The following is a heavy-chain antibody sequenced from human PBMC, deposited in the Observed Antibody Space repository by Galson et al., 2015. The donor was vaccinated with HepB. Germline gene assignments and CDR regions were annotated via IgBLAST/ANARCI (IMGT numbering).Heavy chain of an antibody. CDR1: GYTFTSYY. Sequence: SVKVSCKAYGYTFTSYYMHWVRQAPGQGLEWMGIINPSGGSTSYAQKFQGRVTMTRDTSTSTVHMELSSLRSEDTAVYYCARDAGIAAAGTCWFDPWGQGTLVTVSS. J-gene: IGHJ5*02. V-gene: IGHV1-46*03. CDR3: ARDAGIAAAGTCWFDP. D-gene: IGHD6-13*01. CDR2: INPSGGST.